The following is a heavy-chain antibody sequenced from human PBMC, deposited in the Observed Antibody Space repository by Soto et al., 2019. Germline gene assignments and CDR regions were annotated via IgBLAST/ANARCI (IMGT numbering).Heavy chain of an antibody. CDR1: GYTFTGYY. D-gene: IGHD5-12*01. J-gene: IGHJ6*02. Sequence: ASVKVSCKASGYTFTGYYMHWVRQAPGQGLEWMGWINPNSGGTNYAQKFQGRVTMTRDTSISTAYMELSSLRSDDTAVYYCARDLEDSGYAPSQGMDVWGQGTTVTVSS. V-gene: IGHV1-2*02. CDR2: INPNSGGT. CDR3: ARDLEDSGYAPSQGMDV.